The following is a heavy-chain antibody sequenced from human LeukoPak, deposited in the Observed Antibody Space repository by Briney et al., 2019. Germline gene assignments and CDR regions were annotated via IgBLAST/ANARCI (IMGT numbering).Heavy chain of an antibody. CDR1: GYSFTSYW. CDR2: IYPVDSDT. CDR3: ARRTRGYCSSTACYYYFDS. D-gene: IGHD2-2*01. V-gene: IGHV5-51*01. Sequence: GESLKISCKGSGYSFTSYWIGWVRQMPGKGLEWMGIIYPVDSDTRYSPSFQGQVTISADKSISTAYLQWSSLKASDTAMYYCARRTRGYCSSTACYYYFDSWGQGTLVTVSS. J-gene: IGHJ4*02.